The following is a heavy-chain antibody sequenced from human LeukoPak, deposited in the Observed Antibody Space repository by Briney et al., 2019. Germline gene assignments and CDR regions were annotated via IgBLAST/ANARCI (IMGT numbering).Heavy chain of an antibody. J-gene: IGHJ6*03. CDR3: ARVEWYGYSYGYYMDV. D-gene: IGHD5-18*01. Sequence: PGGSLRLSCAASGFTFSSYWMSWVRQAPGKGLEWVSSISSSSSYIYYADSVKGRFTISRDNAKNSLYLQMNSLRAEDTAVYYCARVEWYGYSYGYYMDVWGKGTTVTVSS. CDR1: GFTFSSYW. CDR2: ISSSSSYI. V-gene: IGHV3-21*01.